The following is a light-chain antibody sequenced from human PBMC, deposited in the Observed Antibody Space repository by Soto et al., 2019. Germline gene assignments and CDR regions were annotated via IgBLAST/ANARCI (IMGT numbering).Light chain of an antibody. CDR2: SHN. V-gene: IGLV1-44*01. Sequence: QSVLTQPPSASGTPGQRGSISCSGSSSNIGRNTVNWYQQLPGTAPKLLIYSHNQRPSGVPDRFSGSKSGTSASLAISGLQSEDEADYYCAAWDDSLNGTVFGRGTKLTFL. J-gene: IGLJ2*01. CDR1: SSNIGRNT. CDR3: AAWDDSLNGTV.